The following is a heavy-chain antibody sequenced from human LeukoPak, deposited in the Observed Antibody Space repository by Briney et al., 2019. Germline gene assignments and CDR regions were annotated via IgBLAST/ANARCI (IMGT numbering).Heavy chain of an antibody. D-gene: IGHD2-21*01. CDR2: FGSAGDT. CDR1: GFPFSAYD. Sequence: GGSLRLSCATSGFPFSAYDMHWVRQAPGKGLEWVSAFGSAGDTYYPPAVKGRFTISGDYAKNHLFLQLSTVSAADTAVYFGVKGAIPGDDWDFDFWGRGTLVSVSS. J-gene: IGHJ2*01. CDR3: VKGAIPGDDWDFDF. V-gene: IGHV3-13*01.